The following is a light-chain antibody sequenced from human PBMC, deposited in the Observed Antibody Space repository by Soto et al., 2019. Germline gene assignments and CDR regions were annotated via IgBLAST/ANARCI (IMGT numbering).Light chain of an antibody. CDR2: GAY. V-gene: IGKV3-15*01. Sequence: EIVLTQSPGTLSLSPGERATLSCRASQSVSTNLAWYQQRPGQAPRLIISGAYTRATGIPARFSGSGSGTDFTLTISSLQPEDVAAYYCQKYNSAPLTFGGGTKVDIK. CDR3: QKYNSAPLT. J-gene: IGKJ4*01. CDR1: QSVSTN.